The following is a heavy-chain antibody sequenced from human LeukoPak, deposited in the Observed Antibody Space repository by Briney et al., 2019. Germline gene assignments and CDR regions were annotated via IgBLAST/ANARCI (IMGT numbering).Heavy chain of an antibody. CDR1: GFTFSSYW. Sequence: GGSLRLSCAASGFTFSSYWMSWVRQAPGKGLEWVANINQDGREKYYVDSVKGRFTISRDNAKNSLYLQMNGLRAEDTAVYYCARERGSLAYYYYYYMDVWGKGTTVTVSS. CDR3: ARERGSLAYYYYYYMDV. CDR2: INQDGREK. J-gene: IGHJ6*03. V-gene: IGHV3-7*03.